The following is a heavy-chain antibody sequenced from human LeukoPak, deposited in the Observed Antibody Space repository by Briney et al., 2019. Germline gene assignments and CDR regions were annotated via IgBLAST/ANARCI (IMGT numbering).Heavy chain of an antibody. V-gene: IGHV1-2*02. CDR3: AREAEELVVAGDFDY. J-gene: IGHJ4*02. CDR2: INPNSGGT. D-gene: IGHD6-19*01. CDR1: GYTFTVYY. Sequence: ASVTVSFTSSGYTFTVYYMHWVRQAPGQGLEWMGWINPNSGGTNYAQKFQGRVTITRDTSISTAYMELSRLRSDDTGVYYCAREAEELVVAGDFDYWGQGTLVTVSS.